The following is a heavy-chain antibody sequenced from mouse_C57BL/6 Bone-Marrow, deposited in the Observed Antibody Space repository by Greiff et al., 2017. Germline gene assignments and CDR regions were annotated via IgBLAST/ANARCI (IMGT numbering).Heavy chain of an antibody. J-gene: IGHJ3*01. Sequence: QVQLQQSGAELARPGASVKLSCKASGYTFTSYGISWVKQRTGQGLEWIGEIYPRSGNTYYNEKFKGKATLTADKSSSTAYMELRSLTSEDSAVYFCANYGSSTLAYWGQGTLVTVSA. CDR1: GYTFTSYG. CDR3: ANYGSSTLAY. D-gene: IGHD1-1*01. CDR2: IYPRSGNT. V-gene: IGHV1-81*01.